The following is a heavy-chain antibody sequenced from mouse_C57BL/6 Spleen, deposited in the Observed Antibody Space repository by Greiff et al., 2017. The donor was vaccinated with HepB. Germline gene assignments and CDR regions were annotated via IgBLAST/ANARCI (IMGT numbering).Heavy chain of an antibody. CDR1: GFNIKDDY. CDR2: IDPENGDT. V-gene: IGHV14-4*01. CDR3: TNGGDYDGAY. J-gene: IGHJ3*01. Sequence: EVQLQQSGAELVRPGASVKLSCTASGFNIKDDYMHWVKQRPEQGLEWIRWIDPENGDTEYASKFQGKATITADTSSNTAYLQLSSLTSEDTAVYYCTNGGDYDGAYWGQGTLVTVSA. D-gene: IGHD2-4*01.